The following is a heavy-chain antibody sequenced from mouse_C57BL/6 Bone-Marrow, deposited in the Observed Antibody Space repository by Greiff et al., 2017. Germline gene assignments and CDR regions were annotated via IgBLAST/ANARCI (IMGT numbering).Heavy chain of an antibody. CDR1: GFNIKDDY. D-gene: IGHD1-1*01. V-gene: IGHV14-4*01. J-gene: IGHJ3*01. CDR3: TGVLLRYWFAY. Sequence: VQLQQSGAELVRPGASVKLSCTASGFNIKDDYMHWVKQRPEQGLEWIGWIDPENGDTEYASKFQGKGTITAETSSNTAYLQLSSLTSEDTAVYYCTGVLLRYWFAYWGQGTLVTVSA. CDR2: IDPENGDT.